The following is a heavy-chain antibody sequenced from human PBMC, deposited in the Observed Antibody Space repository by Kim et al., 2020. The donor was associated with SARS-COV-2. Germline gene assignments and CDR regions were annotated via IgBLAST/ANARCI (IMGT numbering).Heavy chain of an antibody. CDR3: ARQGRTSGNYDFDY. CDR1: GGSFSSSSFY. V-gene: IGHV4-39*01. Sequence: SETLSLTCTVSGGSFSSSSFYWGWIRQPPGKVLEWIGNIHHTGSTYYTPSLKSRVTISVDTSKNQFALKMSSVSAADTAVYYCARQGRTSGNYDFDYWGQGTLVTVSS. D-gene: IGHD1-26*01. CDR2: IHHTGST. J-gene: IGHJ4*02.